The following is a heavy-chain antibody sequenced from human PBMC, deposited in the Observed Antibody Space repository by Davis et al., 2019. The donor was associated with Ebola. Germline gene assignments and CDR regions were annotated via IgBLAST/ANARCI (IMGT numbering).Heavy chain of an antibody. J-gene: IGHJ5*02. D-gene: IGHD4-17*01. CDR1: GFTFISHA. CDR3: ARGQHGDYGWFDP. CDR2: ISYEGNNK. V-gene: IGHV3-30-3*01. Sequence: GESLKISCAASGFTFISHAMHWVRQAPGKGLEWVAVISYEGNNKYYADSVKGRFTISRDDAENSLYLQMNSLTAEDTALYFCARGQHGDYGWFDPWGQGILVTVSS.